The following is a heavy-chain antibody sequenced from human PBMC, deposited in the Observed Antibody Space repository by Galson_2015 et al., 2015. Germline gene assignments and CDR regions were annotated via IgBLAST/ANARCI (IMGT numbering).Heavy chain of an antibody. V-gene: IGHV3-23*01. Sequence: SLRLSCAASGLTFSSYAMSWVRQAPGKGLEWVSSISGSGGTTYYADSVEGRYTISRDNSKNTLYLQMNSLSTEDTAIYYCAKGAVAGPGYWGQGPLVTVSS. CDR3: AKGAVAGPGY. CDR2: ISGSGGTT. D-gene: IGHD6-19*01. J-gene: IGHJ4*02. CDR1: GLTFSSYA.